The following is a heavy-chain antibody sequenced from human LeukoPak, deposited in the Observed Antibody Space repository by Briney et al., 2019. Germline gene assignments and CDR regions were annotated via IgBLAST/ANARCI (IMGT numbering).Heavy chain of an antibody. CDR3: ARGSSFHNY. CDR1: GFIFEDYG. CDR2: INGNGGSR. Sequence: PGGSLRLSCAASGFIFEDYGMTWVRQAPGKGLEWVSGINGNGGSRGYAASVKGRFTISRDNAINSLYLQMNSLRAEDTALYYCARGSSFHNYWGQGTLVTVSS. V-gene: IGHV3-20*04. J-gene: IGHJ4*02. D-gene: IGHD6-6*01.